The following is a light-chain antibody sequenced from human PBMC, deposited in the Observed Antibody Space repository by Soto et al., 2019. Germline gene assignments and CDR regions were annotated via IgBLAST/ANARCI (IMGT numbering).Light chain of an antibody. CDR3: QNKNSYSHLYT. CDR1: QSISSW. J-gene: IGKJ2*01. V-gene: IGKV1-5*01. Sequence: DIQMTQSPSTLSASVGDRVTITCRASQSISSWLAWFQQKPGKAPKVLIYDASSLESGVPSRFSGSGSGTEFTLTISSLQPDDFATYYGQNKNSYSHLYTFGQGPKLETK. CDR2: DAS.